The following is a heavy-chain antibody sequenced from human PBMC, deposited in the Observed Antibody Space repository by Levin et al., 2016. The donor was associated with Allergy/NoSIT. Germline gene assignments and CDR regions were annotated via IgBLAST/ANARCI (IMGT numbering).Heavy chain of an antibody. J-gene: IGHJ6*02. V-gene: IGHV3-7*03. CDR2: IKQDGSEK. Sequence: WIRQPPGKGLEWVANIKQDGSEKYYVDSVKGRFTISRDNAKNSLYLQMNSLRAEDTAVYYCARAGAVAGYYYYGMDVWGQGTTVTVSS. CDR3: ARAGAVAGYYYYGMDV. D-gene: IGHD6-19*01.